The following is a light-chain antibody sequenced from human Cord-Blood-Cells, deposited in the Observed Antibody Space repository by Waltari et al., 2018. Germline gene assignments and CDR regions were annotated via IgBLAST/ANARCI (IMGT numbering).Light chain of an antibody. CDR1: QSVLYSSNNKNY. CDR2: WAS. CDR3: QQYYSTPPVT. J-gene: IGKJ4*01. Sequence: DIVITQSPDSLDVSLGERATTNCKSSQSVLYSSNNKNYLAWYQQKPGQPPKLLIYWASTRESGVPDRFSGSGSGTDFTLTISSLQAEDVAVYYCQQYYSTPPVTFGGGTKVEIK. V-gene: IGKV4-1*01.